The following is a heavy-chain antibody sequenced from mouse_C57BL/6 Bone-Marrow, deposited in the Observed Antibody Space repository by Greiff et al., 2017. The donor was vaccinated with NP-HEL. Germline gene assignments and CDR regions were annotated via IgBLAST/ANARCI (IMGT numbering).Heavy chain of an antibody. CDR3: ASDRGGSSYGFAY. CDR2: IWGVGST. V-gene: IGHV2-6*01. J-gene: IGHJ3*01. Sequence: ESGPGLVAPSQSLSITCTVSGFSLTSYGVDWVRQSPGKGLEWLGVIWGVGSTNYNSALKSRLSISKDNSKSQVFLKMNSLQTDDTAMYYGASDRGGSSYGFAYWGQGTLVTVSA. D-gene: IGHD1-1*01. CDR1: GFSLTSYG.